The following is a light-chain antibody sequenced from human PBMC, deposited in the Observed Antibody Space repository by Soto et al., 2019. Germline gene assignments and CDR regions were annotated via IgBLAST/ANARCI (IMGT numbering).Light chain of an antibody. V-gene: IGKV3-11*01. J-gene: IGKJ1*01. CDR1: ENVRTF. CDR2: GAS. Sequence: EVVLTQSPATLSLSPGERATLSCRASENVRTFVAWYQQKPGQAPRLLIYGASNRATGIPARFSGSGSGTDFTLTISSLEPEDFAVYYCQQRSNRPWTFGQGTKVDIK. CDR3: QQRSNRPWT.